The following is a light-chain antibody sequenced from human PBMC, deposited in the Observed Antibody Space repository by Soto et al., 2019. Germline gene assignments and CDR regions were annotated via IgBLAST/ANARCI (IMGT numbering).Light chain of an antibody. Sequence: EIVLTQSPVTLSLSPGERATLSCRASQSVSSSYLAWYQQKPGQAPRLLIYGTSSRATGIPDRFSGSGSGTDFTLTISRLEPEDFAVFYCQQYGSSPITFGQGTRLEIK. CDR1: QSVSSSY. J-gene: IGKJ5*01. CDR2: GTS. V-gene: IGKV3-20*01. CDR3: QQYGSSPIT.